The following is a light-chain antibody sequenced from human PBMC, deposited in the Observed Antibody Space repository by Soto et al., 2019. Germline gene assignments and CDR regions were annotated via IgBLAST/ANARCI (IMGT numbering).Light chain of an antibody. CDR3: SSYTGTSTLV. CDR1: SSDVGGYNY. V-gene: IGLV2-14*01. Sequence: QSALSQPASVSGSPGQSITISCAGTSSDVGGYNYVSWYQQHPGKAPKLMISEVSNRPSGVSNRFSGSKSVNTASLTISGLQAEDEADYYCSSYTGTSTLVFGGGTKVTVL. CDR2: EVS. J-gene: IGLJ3*02.